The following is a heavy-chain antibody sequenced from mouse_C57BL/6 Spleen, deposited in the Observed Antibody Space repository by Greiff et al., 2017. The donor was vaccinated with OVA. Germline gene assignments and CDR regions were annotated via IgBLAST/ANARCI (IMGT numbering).Heavy chain of an antibody. J-gene: IGHJ4*01. CDR1: GFTFSSYG. CDR2: ISSGGSYT. D-gene: IGHD1-1*01. Sequence: EVQGVESGGDLVKPGGSLKLSCAASGFTFSSYGMSWVRQTPDKRLEWVATISSGGSYTYYPDSVKGRFTISRDNAKNTLYLQMSSLKSEDTAMYYCARQGATVVAPYAMDYWGQGTSVTVSS. CDR3: ARQGATVVAPYAMDY. V-gene: IGHV5-6*01.